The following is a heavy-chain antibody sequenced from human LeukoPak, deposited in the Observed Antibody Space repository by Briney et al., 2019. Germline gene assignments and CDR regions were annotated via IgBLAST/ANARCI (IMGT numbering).Heavy chain of an antibody. J-gene: IGHJ6*02. Sequence: PGRSLRLSCAASGFTFSNYGMQWARQAPGKGREWVTFISYDGSNKYYTDSVKGRFTISRDNSKKTLYLQMNSLRAEDTAVYYCAKDRAVVRGVSYYYYYGMDVWGQGTTVTVSS. D-gene: IGHD3-10*01. V-gene: IGHV3-30*18. CDR2: ISYDGSNK. CDR1: GFTFSNYG. CDR3: AKDRAVVRGVSYYYYYGMDV.